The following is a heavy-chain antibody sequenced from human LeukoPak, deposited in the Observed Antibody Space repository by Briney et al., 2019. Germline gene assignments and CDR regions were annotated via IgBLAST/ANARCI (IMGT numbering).Heavy chain of an antibody. CDR3: ARLKGGYSSNWVFDY. V-gene: IGHV4-31*03. J-gene: IGHJ4*02. D-gene: IGHD6-13*01. CDR1: GGSISSGGYY. Sequence: PSQTLSLTCTVSGGSISSGGYYWSWIRQHPGKGRDWIGYIYYSGSTYYNPSLKSRVTLSVDTSENQFSLKLSSVAAADTAVYYCARLKGGYSSNWVFDYWGQGTLVTVSS. CDR2: IYYSGST.